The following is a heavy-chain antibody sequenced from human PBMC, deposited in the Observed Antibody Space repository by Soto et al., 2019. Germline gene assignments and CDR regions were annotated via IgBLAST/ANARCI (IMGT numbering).Heavy chain of an antibody. CDR3: ARDFTDSSGPTLGMGV. Sequence: PSETLSLTCAVYGGSFSGYYWSWIRQPPGKGLEWIGYIYYSGSTYYNPSLKSRVTISVDTSKSQFSLKLSSVTAADTAVYYCARDFTDSSGPTLGMGVWGQGTAVTVS. J-gene: IGHJ6*02. CDR1: GGSFSGYY. D-gene: IGHD6-19*01. V-gene: IGHV4-34*09. CDR2: IYYSGST.